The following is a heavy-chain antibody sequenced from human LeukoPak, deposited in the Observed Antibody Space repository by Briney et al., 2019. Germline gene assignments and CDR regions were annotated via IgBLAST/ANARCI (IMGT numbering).Heavy chain of an antibody. J-gene: IGHJ4*02. D-gene: IGHD6-6*01. Sequence: GASVKVSCKASGYTFTSYYMHWVRQAPGQGLEWMGIINPSGGSTSYAQKFQGRVTMTRDMSTSTVYMELSSLRSEDTAVYYCARDPYEYSSSSAPDYWGQGTLVTVSS. V-gene: IGHV1-46*01. CDR3: ARDPYEYSSSSAPDY. CDR1: GYTFTSYY. CDR2: INPSGGST.